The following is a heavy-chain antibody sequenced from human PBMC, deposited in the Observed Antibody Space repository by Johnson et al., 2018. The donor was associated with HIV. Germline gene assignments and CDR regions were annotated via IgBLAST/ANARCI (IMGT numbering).Heavy chain of an antibody. D-gene: IGHD3-16*01. V-gene: IGHV3-7*03. CDR1: GFTFSSHA. J-gene: IGHJ3*02. CDR3: ARTSEWATFGAFDI. Sequence: VQLVESGGGVVRPGGSQRLSCAASGFTFSSHAMHWVRQAPGKGLEWVANIHQDGSEKVYVDSVKGRFTVSRDNAKNLLYLQMNSLRAEDTAVFYCARTSEWATFGAFDIWGQGTMVTVSS. CDR2: IHQDGSEK.